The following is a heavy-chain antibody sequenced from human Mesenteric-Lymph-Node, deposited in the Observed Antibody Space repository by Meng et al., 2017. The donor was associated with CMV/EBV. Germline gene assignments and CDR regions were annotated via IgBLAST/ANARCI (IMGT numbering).Heavy chain of an antibody. D-gene: IGHD2-15*01. V-gene: IGHV3-74*01. J-gene: IGHJ3*02. CDR2: ISSDGRIT. Sequence: GGSLRLSCAASGFTFSSYWMHWVRQAPGKGLVWVSRISSDGRITSYADSVKGRFTISRDNAKNTLYLQMSSLGAEDTAVYYCARGGIWGSPDAFDIWGQGTMVTVSS. CDR1: GFTFSSYW. CDR3: ARGGIWGSPDAFDI.